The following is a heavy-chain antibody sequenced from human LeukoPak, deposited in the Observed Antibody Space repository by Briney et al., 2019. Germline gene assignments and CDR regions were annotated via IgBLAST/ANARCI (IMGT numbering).Heavy chain of an antibody. J-gene: IGHJ4*02. CDR3: ARLASGSYGPLTPFDY. CDR1: GGSISSYC. Sequence: SETLSLTCTVSGGSISSYCWSWIRQPPGKGLEWIGDIYYSGSTNYNPSLKSRVTISVDTSKNQFSLRLSSVTAADTAVYYSARLASGSYGPLTPFDYWGQGTLVTVSS. V-gene: IGHV4-59*08. D-gene: IGHD1-26*01. CDR2: IYYSGST.